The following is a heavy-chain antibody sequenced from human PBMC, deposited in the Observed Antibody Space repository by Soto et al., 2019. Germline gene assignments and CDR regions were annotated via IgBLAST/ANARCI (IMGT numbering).Heavy chain of an antibody. D-gene: IGHD5-12*01. CDR1: GFTFSDYY. V-gene: IGHV3-72*01. CDR2: SRKKANKYST. CDR3: ARSKGGYDDFDY. Sequence: ESGGGSVQPGGSLRLSCAASGFTFSDYYVDWVRQAPGKGLEWVGRSRKKANKYSTEYAASVKGRFSISRDDPNNSLYLQMNSLKTEDSAVYFCARSKGGYDDFDYWGQGTLVTVSS. J-gene: IGHJ4*02.